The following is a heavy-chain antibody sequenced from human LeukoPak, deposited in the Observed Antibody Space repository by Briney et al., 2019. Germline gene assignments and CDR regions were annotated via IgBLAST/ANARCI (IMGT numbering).Heavy chain of an antibody. V-gene: IGHV3-23*01. CDR2: ISGSGGST. CDR1: GFTFSSYA. CDR3: AKGNSYGFREPFDY. J-gene: IGHJ4*02. Sequence: GGSLRLSCAASGFTFSSYAMSWVRQAPGKGREWVSAISGSGGSTYYADSVKGRFTISRDNSKNTLYLQMNSLRAEDTAVYYCAKGNSYGFREPFDYWGQGTLVTVSS. D-gene: IGHD5-18*01.